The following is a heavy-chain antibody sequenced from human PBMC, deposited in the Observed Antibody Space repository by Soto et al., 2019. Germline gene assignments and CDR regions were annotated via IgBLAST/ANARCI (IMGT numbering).Heavy chain of an antibody. D-gene: IGHD2-8*02. Sequence: GGSLRLSCAASGFTFGDYGMLWVRQAPGKGLEWVSGISWNSATIGYADSVKGRFSISRDNAKNSLYLQMNSLRAEDTALYYCAKSTGGTANGMDVWGQGTTVTVS. CDR1: GFTFGDYG. V-gene: IGHV3-9*01. CDR2: ISWNSATI. CDR3: AKSTGGTANGMDV. J-gene: IGHJ6*02.